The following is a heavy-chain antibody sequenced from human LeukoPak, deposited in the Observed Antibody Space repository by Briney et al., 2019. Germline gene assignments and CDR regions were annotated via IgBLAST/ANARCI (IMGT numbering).Heavy chain of an antibody. CDR3: ARVRARITMIVVVTDNWFDP. V-gene: IGHV4-34*01. D-gene: IGHD3-22*01. CDR1: GGSFSGYY. CDR2: INHSGST. Sequence: SETLSLTCAVYGGSFSGYYWSWIRQPPGKGLEWIWEINHSGSTNYNPSLKSRVTISVDTSKNQFSLKLSSVTAADTAVYYCARVRARITMIVVVTDNWFDPWGQGTLVTVSS. J-gene: IGHJ5*02.